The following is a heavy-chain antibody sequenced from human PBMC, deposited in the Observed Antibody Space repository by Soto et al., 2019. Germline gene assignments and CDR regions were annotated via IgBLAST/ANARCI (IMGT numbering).Heavy chain of an antibody. CDR2: ISGSGGTT. CDR3: AKTANGWFSAFDI. Sequence: EVHLVESGGGLVKPGGSLRLSCAVSGFTFSSCTMNWVRQAPGKGLEWVSAISGSGGTTYYADSVKGRFTFSRDNSKNTLYLQMNSLRAEDTAVYYCAKTANGWFSAFDIWGQGTMVTVSS. D-gene: IGHD6-19*01. V-gene: IGHV3-23*04. J-gene: IGHJ3*02. CDR1: GFTFSSCT.